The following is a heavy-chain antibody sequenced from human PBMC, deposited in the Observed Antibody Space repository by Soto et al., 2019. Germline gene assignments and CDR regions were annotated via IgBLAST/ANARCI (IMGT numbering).Heavy chain of an antibody. CDR1: GFIFSRYT. CDR2: ISGSSTYI. V-gene: IGHV3-21*01. D-gene: IGHD2-21*02. J-gene: IGHJ4*02. Sequence: EVQLVESGGGLVKPGGSLRLSCAASGFIFSRYTMNWVRQAPGKGLEWVSSISGSSTYIYYADSVKGRFTISRGNSLYLQMSSLRAEDTAVYYCVRGWRRDPWMYWGQGTLVTVSS. CDR3: VRGWRRDPWMY.